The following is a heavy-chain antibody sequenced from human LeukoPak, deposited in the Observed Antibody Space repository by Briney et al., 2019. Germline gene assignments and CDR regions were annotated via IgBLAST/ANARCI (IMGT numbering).Heavy chain of an antibody. CDR1: GYTFTNYY. D-gene: IGHD5-24*01. V-gene: IGHV1-46*01. CDR2: INPGGDIT. J-gene: IGHJ3*01. CDR3: ARIRDGYNDAYDV. Sequence: GASVKVSCKASGYTFTNYYIHWVRQAPGQGLEWMGLINPGGDITDYAQNFQGRVSMTRDTSTSTVYMWLSSLRSEDTAVYYCARIRDGYNDAYDVWGQGTMVTVSS.